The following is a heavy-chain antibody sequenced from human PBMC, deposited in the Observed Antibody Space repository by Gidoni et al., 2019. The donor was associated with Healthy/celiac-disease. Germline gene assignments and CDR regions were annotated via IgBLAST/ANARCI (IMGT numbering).Heavy chain of an antibody. V-gene: IGHV1-46*01. CDR3: ARNIGYCSSTSCYRYFDY. J-gene: IGHJ4*02. Sequence: QVQLVQSGAEVKKPGASVKVSCKASGYTFTRYYMHWVRQAPGQGLEWMGIINPSGGSTSYAQKFQGRVTMTRDTSTSTVYMELSSLRSEDTAVYYCARNIGYCSSTSCYRYFDYWGQGTLVTVSS. D-gene: IGHD2-2*01. CDR1: GYTFTRYY. CDR2: INPSGGST.